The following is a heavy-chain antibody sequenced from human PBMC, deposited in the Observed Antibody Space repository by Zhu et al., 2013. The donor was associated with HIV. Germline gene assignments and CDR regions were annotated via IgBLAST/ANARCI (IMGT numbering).Heavy chain of an antibody. V-gene: IGHV1-18*01. J-gene: IGHJ6*02. D-gene: IGHD2-2*01. CDR2: SXLTMVT. CDR3: ARSPGEGIVVVPAAPPNYYYGMDV. Sequence: GSSVKVRPAKASRLHLYLAYGISWVRQALDKGLSGWDGSXLTMVTQTMHRSSGRVTMTTDTSTSTAYMELRSLRSDDTAVYYCARSPGEGIVVVPAAPPNYYYGMDVWGQGTTVTVSS. CDR1: RLHLYLAYG.